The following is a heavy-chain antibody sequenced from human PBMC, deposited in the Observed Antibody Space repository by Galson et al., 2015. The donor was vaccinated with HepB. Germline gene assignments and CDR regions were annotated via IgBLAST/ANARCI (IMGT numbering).Heavy chain of an antibody. V-gene: IGHV3-21*01. J-gene: IGHJ1*01. Sequence: SLRLSCAASGFTFSSYNMNWVRQAPGKGLEWVSSISSSSTYMSYADSVKGRFTISRDNAKNSLYLQMSSLRAEDTAVYYCASDRPPCIAVAGSFQYWGQGTLVTVSS. D-gene: IGHD6-13*01. CDR1: GFTFSSYN. CDR3: ASDRPPCIAVAGSFQY. CDR2: ISSSSTYM.